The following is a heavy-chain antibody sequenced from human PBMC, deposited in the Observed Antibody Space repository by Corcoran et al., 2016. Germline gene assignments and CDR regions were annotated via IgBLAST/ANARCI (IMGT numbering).Heavy chain of an antibody. Sequence: QVRLVQSGTEVRKPGSLVKVSCKASGVAFSNAAINWVRQAPGQGLEWVGGIFPIFGSPDYAQKFQGRVTITADGSTSTAYMELRSLRPEDTAVYYCARGRGYSYGSFDFWGQGTLVTVSS. CDR3: ARGRGYSYGSFDF. V-gene: IGHV1-69*01. J-gene: IGHJ4*02. D-gene: IGHD5-18*01. CDR2: IFPIFGSP. CDR1: GVAFSNAA.